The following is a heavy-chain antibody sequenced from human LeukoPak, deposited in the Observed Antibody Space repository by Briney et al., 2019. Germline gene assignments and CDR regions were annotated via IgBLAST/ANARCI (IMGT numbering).Heavy chain of an antibody. Sequence: GGSLRLSCAGSGFTFSSYGMHWVRQAPGKGLEWVAVISYDGSNKYYADSVKGRFTISRDNSKNTLYLQMNSLRAEDTAVYYCAKDGGYSGYDHRTVFDYWGQGTLVTVSS. CDR2: ISYDGSNK. CDR3: AKDGGYSGYDHRTVFDY. V-gene: IGHV3-30*18. J-gene: IGHJ4*02. CDR1: GFTFSSYG. D-gene: IGHD5-12*01.